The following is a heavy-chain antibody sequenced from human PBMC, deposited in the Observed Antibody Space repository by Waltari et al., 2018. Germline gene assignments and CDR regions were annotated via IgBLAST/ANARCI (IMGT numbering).Heavy chain of an antibody. CDR3: ARDKILNDYSLDY. J-gene: IGHJ4*02. V-gene: IGHV3-21*01. D-gene: IGHD4-4*01. Sequence: EVQLVESGGGLVKPGGSLRLSCAASGFTFSSYSMNWFRQAPGKGLEWVSSISSSSSYIYYADSVKGRFTISRDNAKNSLYLQMNSLRAEDTAVYYCARDKILNDYSLDYWGQGTLVTVSS. CDR1: GFTFSSYS. CDR2: ISSSSSYI.